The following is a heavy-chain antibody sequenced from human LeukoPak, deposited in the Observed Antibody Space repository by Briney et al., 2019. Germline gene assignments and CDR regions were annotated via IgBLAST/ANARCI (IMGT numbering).Heavy chain of an antibody. CDR1: RFTFSTYG. D-gene: IGHD1-7*01. Sequence: GGYLRLSCAASRFTFSTYGMSWVRQAPGKGLEWVSSISGSGGSTNYADSVKGRFTISRDNSKNTLYLQMNSLRDEDTAVYYCAKSSYYWGQGTLVTVSS. V-gene: IGHV3-23*01. J-gene: IGHJ4*02. CDR2: ISGSGGST. CDR3: AKSSYY.